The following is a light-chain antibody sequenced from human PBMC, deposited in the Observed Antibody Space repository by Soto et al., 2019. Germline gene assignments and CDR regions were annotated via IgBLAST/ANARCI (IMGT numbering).Light chain of an antibody. CDR3: LQHNTYPFT. CDR2: GVF. Sequence: DIKMTQPPSSLFASMEDRVPFLGRQGQDIRNDLGWYQQKPGKAPKRLIYGVFSLQSGVPSRFSGSGSGTEFTLTISSLQPEDFATYYCLQHNTYPFTFGPGTKVDIK. V-gene: IGKV1-17*01. J-gene: IGKJ3*01. CDR1: QDIRND.